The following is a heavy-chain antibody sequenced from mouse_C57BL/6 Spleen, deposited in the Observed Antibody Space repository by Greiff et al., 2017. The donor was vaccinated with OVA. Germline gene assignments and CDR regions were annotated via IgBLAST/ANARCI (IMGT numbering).Heavy chain of an antibody. CDR3: AREGQLGLQGFMDY. CDR2: INPNNGGT. V-gene: IGHV1-18*01. CDR1: GYTFTDYN. J-gene: IGHJ4*01. D-gene: IGHD4-1*02. Sequence: EVQLQQSGPELVKPGASVKIPCKASGYTFTDYNMDWVKQSHGNSLEWIGDINPNNGGTIYNQKFKGKATLTVDKSSSTAYMELRSLTSEDTAVYYCAREGQLGLQGFMDYWGQGTSVTVSS.